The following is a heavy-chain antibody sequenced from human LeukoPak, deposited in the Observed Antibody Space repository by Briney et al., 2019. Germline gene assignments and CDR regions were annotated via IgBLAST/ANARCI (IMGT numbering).Heavy chain of an antibody. CDR3: AREIYGRFDF. V-gene: IGHV1-18*01. J-gene: IGHJ4*02. Sequence: ASVKVSCKASGYTSTTYGISWVRQAPGQGLECMGWINPYNGNTNYAQKFQGRVTLTTDTATSTAYMELRSLRSDDSAMYYCAREIYGRFDFWGQGTLVTVSS. CDR2: INPYNGNT. D-gene: IGHD4-17*01. CDR1: GYTSTTYG.